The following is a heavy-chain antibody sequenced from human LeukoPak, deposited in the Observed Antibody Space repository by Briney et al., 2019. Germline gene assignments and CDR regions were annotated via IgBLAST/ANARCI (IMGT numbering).Heavy chain of an antibody. V-gene: IGHV3-23*01. CDR1: GFTFSSYA. Sequence: GGSLRLSCAASGFTFSSYAMSWVRQAPGKGLEWVSAIRGSGYTTFYADSVKGLFTISRDNSKNSLYLQMNSLRAEDTAVYYCAARVEGPAYYWGQGTLVTVSS. CDR2: IRGSGYTT. D-gene: IGHD2-2*01. J-gene: IGHJ4*02. CDR3: AARVEGPAYY.